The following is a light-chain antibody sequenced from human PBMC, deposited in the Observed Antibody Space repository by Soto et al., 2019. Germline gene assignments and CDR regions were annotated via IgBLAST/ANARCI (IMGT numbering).Light chain of an antibody. CDR2: DTT. J-gene: IGLJ3*02. CDR3: LLSYSGTNWV. Sequence: QAVVTQGPSLTVSPGGTVTLTCGSSTGAVTSGNYPYWFQKKPGQAPRTLIYDTTNKQSWTPARFSGSLLGGKAALTLAGAQTDDEADYYCLLSYSGTNWVFGGGTQLTVL. V-gene: IGLV7-46*01. CDR1: TGAVTSGNY.